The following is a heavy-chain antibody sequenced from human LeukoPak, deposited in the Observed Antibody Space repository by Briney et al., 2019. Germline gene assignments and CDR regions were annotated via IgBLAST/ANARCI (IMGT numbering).Heavy chain of an antibody. J-gene: IGHJ4*02. CDR3: AKVDCSGGSCYFLDY. D-gene: IGHD2-15*01. Sequence: GGSLRLSCAASGFTVSSNYMSWVRQAPGKGLEWVAFIRYDGSNKYYADSVKGRFTISRDNSKNTLYLQMNSLRAEDTAVYYCAKVDCSGGSCYFLDYWGQGTLVTVSS. CDR2: IRYDGSNK. CDR1: GFTVSSNY. V-gene: IGHV3-30*02.